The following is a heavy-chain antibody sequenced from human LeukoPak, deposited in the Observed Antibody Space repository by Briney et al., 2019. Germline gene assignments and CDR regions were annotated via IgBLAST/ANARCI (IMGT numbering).Heavy chain of an antibody. CDR3: ARDGAVYSWNSYFDY. CDR1: GFTFSSYR. CDR2: ISSSSSAI. J-gene: IGHJ4*02. D-gene: IGHD1-7*01. V-gene: IGHV3-48*01. Sequence: PGGSLRLSCAASGFTFSSYRMNWVRQAPGKGLEWISYISSSSSAIFYADSVKGRFTISRDNVKNSLYLQMNSLRSEDTAMYYCARDGAVYSWNSYFDYWGQGTLVTVSS.